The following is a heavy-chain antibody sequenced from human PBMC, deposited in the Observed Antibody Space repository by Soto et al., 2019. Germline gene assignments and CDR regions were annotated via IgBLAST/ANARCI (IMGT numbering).Heavy chain of an antibody. V-gene: IGHV3-30*18. J-gene: IGHJ3*02. CDR2: ISYDGSNK. Sequence: QVQLVESGGGVVQPGRSLRLSCAASGFTFSSYGMHWVRQAPGKGLEWVAVISYDGSNKYYADSVKGRFTISRDNSKNTLYLQMNSLRAEDTAVYYWAKEKYSSSDAFDIWGQGTMVTVSS. D-gene: IGHD6-13*01. CDR1: GFTFSSYG. CDR3: AKEKYSSSDAFDI.